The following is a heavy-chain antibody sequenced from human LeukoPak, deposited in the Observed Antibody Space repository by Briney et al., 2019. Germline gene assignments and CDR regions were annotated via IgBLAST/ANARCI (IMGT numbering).Heavy chain of an antibody. CDR2: INFDSGGT. Sequence: ASVKVSCKASEYSFTGYNIYWMRQAPGQGLEWMGRINFDSGGTNSAQKFQGRVTMTRDTSVSTAYMELTRLTSDDTAVYYCASPQNGYSYGYYWGQGTLVTVSS. J-gene: IGHJ4*02. D-gene: IGHD5-18*01. CDR1: EYSFTGYN. CDR3: ASPQNGYSYGYY. V-gene: IGHV1-2*06.